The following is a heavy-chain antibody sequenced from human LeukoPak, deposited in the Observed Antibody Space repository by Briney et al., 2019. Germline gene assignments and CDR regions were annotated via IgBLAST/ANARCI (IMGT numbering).Heavy chain of an antibody. D-gene: IGHD3-9*01. CDR1: GFTFNSYA. CDR3: AKDTGERLGILTGYYKSRKSYFDY. V-gene: IGHV3-30*04. Sequence: GRSLRLSCTVSGFTFNSYAIHWVRQAPGKGLEWVALTSYDGTDKYNADSVKGRFTISRDNAKNSLYLQMNSLRAEDTAVYYCAKDTGERLGILTGYYKSRKSYFDYWGQGTLVTVSS. CDR2: TSYDGTDK. J-gene: IGHJ4*02.